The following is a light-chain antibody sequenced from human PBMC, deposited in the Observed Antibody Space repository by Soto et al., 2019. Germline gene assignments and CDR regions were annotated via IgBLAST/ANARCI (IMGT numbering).Light chain of an antibody. V-gene: IGKV3-20*01. CDR2: GAS. CDR1: QSINSRY. Sequence: EIVLTQSPGTLSLSPGERATLSCRASQSINSRYLSWYQQKPGQAPRILIYGASSRATGIPDRFSGSGSGTAFTLTISRLEAEDFAVYYCQQFGSSPGFTFGPGTIVDIK. CDR3: QQFGSSPGFT. J-gene: IGKJ3*01.